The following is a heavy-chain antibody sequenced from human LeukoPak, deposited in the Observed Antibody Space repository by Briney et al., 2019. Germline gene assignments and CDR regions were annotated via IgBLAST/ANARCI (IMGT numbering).Heavy chain of an antibody. CDR3: VRDFVGPDDL. Sequence: GGSLRLSCGDSGFTLSKYWMHWVRQAQGKGLTWVSRINRDGSRIDHAGSVKGRFTISRDNAKNTLYLQMNSLRPEDTAVYYCVRDFVGPDDLWGQGTLVTVSS. CDR1: GFTLSKYW. CDR2: INRDGSRI. V-gene: IGHV3-74*01. J-gene: IGHJ5*02. D-gene: IGHD1-26*01.